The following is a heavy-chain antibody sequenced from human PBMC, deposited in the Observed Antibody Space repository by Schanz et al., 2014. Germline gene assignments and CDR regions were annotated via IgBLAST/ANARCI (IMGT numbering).Heavy chain of an antibody. D-gene: IGHD4-17*01. J-gene: IGHJ3*02. CDR1: GFTVNTNY. CDR2: MYINSGST. V-gene: IGHV3-66*01. CDR3: AKDMHNDYGGKPQACDI. Sequence: VQLLESGGGVVQPGGSLRLSCAVSGFTVNTNYMSWVRQAPGKGLEWISSMYINSGSTQYADSVKGRFIISRDSSKNTLCLQMNSLRDEDTALYYCAKDMHNDYGGKPQACDIWGQGTMVTVSS.